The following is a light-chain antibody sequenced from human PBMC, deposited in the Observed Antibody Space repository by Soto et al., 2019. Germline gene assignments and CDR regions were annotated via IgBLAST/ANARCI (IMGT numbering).Light chain of an antibody. CDR2: TNN. CDR3: STWDDSLNGPV. J-gene: IGLJ2*01. CDR1: SSNIGSNT. V-gene: IGLV1-44*01. Sequence: QSVLTQPPSASGTPGQRVTISCSGSSSNIGSNTVNWYQQLPGTAPKLLIYTNNQRPSGVPDRFSGFRSGTSASLTISGLQSEDEADYSCSTWDDSLNGPVFGGGTQLTVL.